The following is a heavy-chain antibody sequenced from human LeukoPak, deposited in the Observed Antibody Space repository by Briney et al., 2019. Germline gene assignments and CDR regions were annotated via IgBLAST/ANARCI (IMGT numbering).Heavy chain of an antibody. J-gene: IGHJ6*02. CDR1: GGSISSSSYY. Sequence: SETLSLTCIVSGGSISSSSYYWGCIRQPPGKGLEWNGSMYYSGSTYYNPSPKGRVTIAIDTPKNQFSLKVSSVTAADTAVYYCVTGIAVAGDIKYYAMDVWGQGTTVTVSS. V-gene: IGHV4-39*01. CDR3: VTGIAVAGDIKYYAMDV. D-gene: IGHD6-19*01. CDR2: MYYSGST.